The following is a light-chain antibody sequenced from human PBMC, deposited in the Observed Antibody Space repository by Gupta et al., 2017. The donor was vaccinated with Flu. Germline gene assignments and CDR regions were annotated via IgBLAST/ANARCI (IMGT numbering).Light chain of an antibody. CDR3: QSLDISAEFVM. CDR1: ALPRRY. V-gene: IGLV3-25*02. CDR2: KYS. Sequence: SSELTQPPSVSVSPGQTARITCSGDALPRRYASWYQRKPDQAPVLLIYKYSERPSGIPERFSGSISGTVVTLTISGVQAEDEADYYCQSLDISAEFVMFGGGTRLTVL. J-gene: IGLJ3*02.